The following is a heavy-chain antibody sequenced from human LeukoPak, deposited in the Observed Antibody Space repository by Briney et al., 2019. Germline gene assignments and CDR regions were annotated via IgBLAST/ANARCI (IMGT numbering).Heavy chain of an antibody. CDR2: IIAIFGTA. CDR3: ARDPGSGWPQGFDY. V-gene: IGHV1-69*13. J-gene: IGHJ4*02. CDR1: GGTFSSYA. Sequence: SVKVSCKASGGTFSSYAISWVRQAPGQGLEWMGGIIAIFGTANYAQKFQGRVTITADESTGTAYMELSSLRSEDTAVYYCARDPGSGWPQGFDYWGQGTLVTVSS. D-gene: IGHD6-19*01.